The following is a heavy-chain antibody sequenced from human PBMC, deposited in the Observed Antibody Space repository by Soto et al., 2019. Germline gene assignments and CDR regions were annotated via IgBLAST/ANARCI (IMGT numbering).Heavy chain of an antibody. CDR1: GFTFSSYA. J-gene: IGHJ3*02. CDR3: AKHMTTSFRDPVDAFDI. CDR2: ISGSGGST. D-gene: IGHD4-17*01. V-gene: IGHV3-23*01. Sequence: GGSLRLSFAASGFTFSSYAMSWVRQAPGKGLEWVSAISGSGGSTYYADSVKGRFTISRDNSKNTLYLQMNSLRAEDTAVYYCAKHMTTSFRDPVDAFDIWGQGTMVTVSS.